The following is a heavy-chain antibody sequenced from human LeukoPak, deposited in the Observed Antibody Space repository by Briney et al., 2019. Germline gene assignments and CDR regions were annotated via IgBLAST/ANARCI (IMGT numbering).Heavy chain of an antibody. CDR3: AKGLRTGVGPYMGYHYYMDV. J-gene: IGHJ6*03. V-gene: IGHV3-53*01. Sequence: GGSLRLSCAASGLTVSTNYMSWVRQGPGKGLEWVSVIYNSGSTYYADSVKGRFTVSRDNSKNTLYLQMNSLRDEDTGVYFCAKGLRTGVGPYMGYHYYMDVWGKGATVTVSS. D-gene: IGHD3-16*01. CDR2: IYNSGST. CDR1: GLTVSTNY.